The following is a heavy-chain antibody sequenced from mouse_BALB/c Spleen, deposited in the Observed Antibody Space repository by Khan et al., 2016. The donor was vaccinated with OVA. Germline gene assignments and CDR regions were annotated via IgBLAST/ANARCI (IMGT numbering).Heavy chain of an antibody. D-gene: IGHD1-3*01. J-gene: IGHJ4*01. Sequence: VQLQESGPGLVKPSQSVSLTCTVSGYSITSDYAWNWIRRFPENKVEWVGYISYSDTTTYNPSLKSRLSITRDTSKNQAFLHLNSVTTEDTATXYWASELKPYYTMDYWGQGTSVTVSS. CDR3: ASELKPYYTMDY. V-gene: IGHV3-2*02. CDR2: ISYSDTT. CDR1: GYSITSDYA.